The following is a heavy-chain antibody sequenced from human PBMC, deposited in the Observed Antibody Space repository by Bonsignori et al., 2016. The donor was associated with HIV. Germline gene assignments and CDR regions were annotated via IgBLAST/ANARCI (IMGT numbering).Heavy chain of an antibody. D-gene: IGHD7-27*01. V-gene: IGHV4-61*02. CDR2: IYTSGST. CDR3: ARDPNGGAFDI. J-gene: IGHJ3*02. Sequence: WIRQPPGKGLEWIGRIYTSGSTNYNPSLKSRVTISVDTSKNQFSLKLSSVTAADTAVYYCARDPNGGAFDIWGQGTMVTVSS.